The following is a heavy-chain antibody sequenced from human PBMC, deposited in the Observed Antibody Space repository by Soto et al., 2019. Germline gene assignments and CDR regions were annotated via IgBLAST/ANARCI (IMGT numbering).Heavy chain of an antibody. CDR2: IIPIFGTA. V-gene: IGHV1-69*13. D-gene: IGHD3-10*01. CDR1: GGTFSSYA. Sequence: SVNVSCKASGGTFSSYAISWVRQAPGQGLEWMGGIIPIFGTANYAQKFQGRVTITADESTSTAYMELSSLRSEDTAVYYCARTDITMGPTYYYYGMDVWGQGTTVTVSS. J-gene: IGHJ6*02. CDR3: ARTDITMGPTYYYYGMDV.